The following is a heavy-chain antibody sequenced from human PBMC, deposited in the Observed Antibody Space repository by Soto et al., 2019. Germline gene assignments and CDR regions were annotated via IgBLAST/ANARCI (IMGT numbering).Heavy chain of an antibody. CDR1: GFTFTSSA. V-gene: IGHV1-58*01. CDR3: AAQVDSSGRTLDY. J-gene: IGHJ4*02. CDR2: IFVGSGNT. D-gene: IGHD3-22*01. Sequence: ASVKVSCKASGFTFTSSAVQWVRQAFGQRLEWIGWIFVGSGNTNYEQKSQERVTITTDMSTSTAYMELSSLRSEDTAVYYCAAQVDSSGRTLDYLGQGTLVNVSS.